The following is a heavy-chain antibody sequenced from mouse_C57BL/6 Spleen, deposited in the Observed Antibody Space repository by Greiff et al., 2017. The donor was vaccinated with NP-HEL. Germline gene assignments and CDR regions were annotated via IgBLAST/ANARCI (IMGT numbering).Heavy chain of an antibody. D-gene: IGHD2-10*02. CDR2: ISDGGSYT. Sequence: EVQVVESGGGLVKPGGSLKLSCAASGFTFSSYAMSWVRQTPEKRLEWVATISDGGSYTYYPDNVKGRFTISRDNAKNNLYLQMSHLKSEDTAMFYCARYGNPSFDYWGQGTTLTVSS. J-gene: IGHJ2*01. V-gene: IGHV5-4*01. CDR3: ARYGNPSFDY. CDR1: GFTFSSYA.